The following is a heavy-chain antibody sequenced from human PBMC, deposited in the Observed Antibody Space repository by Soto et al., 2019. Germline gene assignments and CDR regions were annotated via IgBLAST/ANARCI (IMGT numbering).Heavy chain of an antibody. CDR3: AGRTDVGGPRLSP. Sequence: GGSLRLSCASSGFTFSSYAMTWVRRAPGKGLEWVSAISGSGGSTYYADSVKGRFTISRDNSKNTLYLQMNSLRAEDTAVYYCAGRTDVGGPRLSPRGQGTLGGVSS. CDR2: ISGSGGST. V-gene: IGHV3-23*01. J-gene: IGHJ5*02. CDR1: GFTFSSYA. D-gene: IGHD2-15*01.